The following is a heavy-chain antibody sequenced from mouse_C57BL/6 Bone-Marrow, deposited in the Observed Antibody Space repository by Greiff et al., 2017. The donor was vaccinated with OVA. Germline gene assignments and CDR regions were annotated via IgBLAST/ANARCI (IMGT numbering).Heavy chain of an antibody. CDR1: GYTFTDYN. Sequence: VQLQQSGPELVKPGASVKMSCKASGYTFTDYNMHWVKQSHGKSLEWIGYINPNNGGTSYNQKFKGKATLTVNKSSSTAYMELRSLTSEDSSVYYCSIAGSFWFAYWGQGTLVTVSA. J-gene: IGHJ3*01. D-gene: IGHD1-1*01. V-gene: IGHV1-22*01. CDR2: INPNNGGT. CDR3: SIAGSFWFAY.